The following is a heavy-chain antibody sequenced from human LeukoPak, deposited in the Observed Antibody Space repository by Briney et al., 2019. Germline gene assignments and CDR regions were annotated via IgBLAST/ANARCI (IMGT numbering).Heavy chain of an antibody. CDR2: ISYDGSNK. V-gene: IGHV3-30-3*01. CDR3: ARDRYGDYALDY. J-gene: IGHJ4*02. CDR1: GFTFSSYA. D-gene: IGHD4-17*01. Sequence: PGRSLRLSCAASGFTFSSYAMHWFGQAPGKGREGVAVISYDGSNKYYADSVKGRFTISSDNSKNTQYLQMNSLRAEDTAVYYCARDRYGDYALDYWGQGTLVTVSS.